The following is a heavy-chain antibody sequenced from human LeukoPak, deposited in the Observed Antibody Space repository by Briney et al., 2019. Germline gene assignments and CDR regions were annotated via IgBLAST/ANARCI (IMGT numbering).Heavy chain of an antibody. V-gene: IGHV3-53*01. CDR1: GFIASSNY. CDR3: ATGGRSGVALEQ. Sequence: PGGSLRLTCVVSGFIASSNYMSWVRQAPGKGLEWISLIYSGGTTHYAGSVMGRFTISRDNSKTTLFLQMNSLKAEDTAVYYCATGGRSGVALEQWGQGTLVTVSS. D-gene: IGHD3-3*01. CDR2: IYSGGTT. J-gene: IGHJ4*02.